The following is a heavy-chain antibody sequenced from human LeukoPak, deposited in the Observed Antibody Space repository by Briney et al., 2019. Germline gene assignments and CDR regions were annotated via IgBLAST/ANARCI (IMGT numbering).Heavy chain of an antibody. V-gene: IGHV3-7*01. CDR2: IKEDGSQK. CDR1: GFTFSSSL. Sequence: GGSLRLSCADSGFTFSSSLMTWVRQAPGKGLEWVANIKEDGSQKNYLDSVKGRFTISRDNAKKSLYLQMNSLRVEDTAVYYCARDRAYNRFDYWGQGTLVTVSS. CDR3: ARDRAYNRFDY. J-gene: IGHJ4*02. D-gene: IGHD5-24*01.